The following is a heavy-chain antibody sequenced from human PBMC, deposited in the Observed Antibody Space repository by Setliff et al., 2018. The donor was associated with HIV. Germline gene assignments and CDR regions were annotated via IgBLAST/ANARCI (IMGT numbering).Heavy chain of an antibody. CDR2: ISPDNGNT. V-gene: IGHV1-2*02. CDR3: ARGIWSATTADYYLDV. D-gene: IGHD3-3*01. CDR1: GYTFTDYF. J-gene: IGHJ6*03. Sequence: GASVKVSCKSSGYTFTDYFMHWVRQAPGQGLEWMGWISPDNGNTRISQRFRGGVTMTRDRSINTAYMELSGLRSDDTAVYYCARGIWSATTADYYLDVWGQGTTVTVSS.